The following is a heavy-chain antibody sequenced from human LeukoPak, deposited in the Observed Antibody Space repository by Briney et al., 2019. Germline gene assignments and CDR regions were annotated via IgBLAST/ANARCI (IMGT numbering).Heavy chain of an antibody. CDR2: ISSSSSYI. V-gene: IGHV3-21*01. Sequence: PGGSLRLSCAASGFTLSSNSMNWVRQAPGKGLEWVSSISSSSSYIYYADSVKGRFTISRDNAKNSLYLQMNSLRAEDTAVYYCARGGNYDFWSGYLTNNWFDPWGQGTLVTVSS. J-gene: IGHJ5*02. CDR1: GFTLSSNS. CDR3: ARGGNYDFWSGYLTNNWFDP. D-gene: IGHD3-3*01.